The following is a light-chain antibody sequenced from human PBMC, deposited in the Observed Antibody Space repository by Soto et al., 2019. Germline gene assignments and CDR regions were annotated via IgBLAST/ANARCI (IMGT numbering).Light chain of an antibody. CDR1: QSVSSN. CDR3: QQYNSYPST. CDR2: DAS. Sequence: EIVMTQSPDTLSVSPGDRASLSCRASQSVSSNLAWYQQKPGQAPRLLMYDASRRAPGIPARFSGSGSGTKFTLTISSLQSEDFATYYCQQYNSYPSTFGQGTKLEIK. J-gene: IGKJ2*01. V-gene: IGKV3-15*01.